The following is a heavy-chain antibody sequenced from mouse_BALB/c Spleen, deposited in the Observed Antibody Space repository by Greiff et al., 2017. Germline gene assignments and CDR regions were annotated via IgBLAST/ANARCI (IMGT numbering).Heavy chain of an antibody. CDR1: GFTFSSYG. V-gene: IGHV5-6-3*01. J-gene: IGHJ2*01. D-gene: IGHD1-1*02. CDR2: INSNGGST. Sequence: DVMLVESGGGLVQPGGSLKLSCAASGFTFSSYGMSWVRQTPDKRLELVATINSNGGSTYYPDSVKGRFTISRDNAKNTLYLQMSSLKSEDTAMFYCARDGPYGTGYFDYWGQGTTLTVSS. CDR3: ARDGPYGTGYFDY.